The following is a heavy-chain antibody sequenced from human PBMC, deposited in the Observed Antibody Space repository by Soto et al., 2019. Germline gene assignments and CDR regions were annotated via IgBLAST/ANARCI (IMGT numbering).Heavy chain of an antibody. Sequence: EMQLVQSGGGLVKPGGSLRLSCVASRFNFSAAWLNWVRQIPGKGLEWVGRIKPISEGGTTAYAEAVKGRFTISRDDSKTALHLQMDSLKTEDSAVYYCTTVPYSSGPTRGLGNLVSVSS. CDR2: IKPISEGGTT. J-gene: IGHJ4*02. CDR1: RFNFSAAW. V-gene: IGHV3-15*07. D-gene: IGHD6-25*01. CDR3: TTVPYSSGPT.